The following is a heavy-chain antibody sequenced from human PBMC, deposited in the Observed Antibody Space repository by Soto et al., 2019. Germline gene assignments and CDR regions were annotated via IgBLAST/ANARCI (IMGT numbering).Heavy chain of an antibody. CDR1: GGSFRGEY. J-gene: IGHJ6*02. V-gene: IGHV4-34*01. Sequence: SETLSLTCAVYGGSFRGEYWSWIRQPPGKGLEWIGEINHSGSTNYNPSLKSRVTISVDTSKNQFSLKLSSVTAADTAVYYCARHVGDGSGSYYTLYYYYYGMDVWGQGTTVT. CDR2: INHSGST. CDR3: ARHVGDGSGSYYTLYYYYYGMDV. D-gene: IGHD3-10*01.